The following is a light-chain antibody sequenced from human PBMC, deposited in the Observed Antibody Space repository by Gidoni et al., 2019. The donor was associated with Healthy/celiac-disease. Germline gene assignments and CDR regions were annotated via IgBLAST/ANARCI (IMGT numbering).Light chain of an antibody. CDR1: QSVSSSY. J-gene: IGKJ2*01. Sequence: IVLTHSPVTLSLSPGESATLSCSASQSVSSSYLAWYQQKPGHAPRLLIYGASSRDTGIPDRFSGSGSGTDFTLTISRLEPEDFAVYYCQQYGSPPYTFGQGTKLEIK. V-gene: IGKV3-20*01. CDR3: QQYGSPPYT. CDR2: GAS.